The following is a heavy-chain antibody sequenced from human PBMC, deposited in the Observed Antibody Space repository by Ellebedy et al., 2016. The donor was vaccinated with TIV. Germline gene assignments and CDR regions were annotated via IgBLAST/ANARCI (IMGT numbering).Heavy chain of an antibody. CDR1: GFTFSSYA. D-gene: IGHD3-22*01. CDR3: AKDGYDSSGYIPIDY. Sequence: GESLKISXAASGFTFSSYAMSWVRQAPGKGLEWVSAISGSGGSTYYADSVKGRFTISRDNSKNTLYLQMNSLRAEDTAVYYCAKDGYDSSGYIPIDYWGQGTLVTVSS. CDR2: ISGSGGST. J-gene: IGHJ4*02. V-gene: IGHV3-23*01.